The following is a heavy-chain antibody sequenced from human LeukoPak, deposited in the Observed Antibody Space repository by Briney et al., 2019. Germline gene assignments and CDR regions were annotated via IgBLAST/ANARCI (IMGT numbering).Heavy chain of an antibody. CDR3: VGDQVDNVGWLT. D-gene: IGHD5-12*01. V-gene: IGHV3-64D*06. Sequence: GGSLRLSCAASGFTFSTYTMYWVRQAPGKGLEFVSVINGDGRTTYYADSVKGRFTISRDNSKNTLYLQMNSLRAEDTAVYYCVGDQVDNVGWLTWGQGTRVTVSS. CDR1: GFTFSTYT. CDR2: INGDGRTT. J-gene: IGHJ5*02.